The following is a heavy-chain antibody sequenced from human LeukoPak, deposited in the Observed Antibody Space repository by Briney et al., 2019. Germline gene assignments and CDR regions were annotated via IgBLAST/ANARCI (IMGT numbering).Heavy chain of an antibody. CDR2: IYTSGST. CDR3: ARAHPYGSGRLDY. J-gene: IGHJ4*02. D-gene: IGHD3-10*01. Sequence: SQTLSLTCTVSGGSISSGRYYWSWIRQPAGKGLEWIGRIYTSGSTNYNPSLKSRVTISVDTSKNQFSLKLSSVTAADTAVYYCARAHPYGSGRLDYWGQGTLVTVSS. CDR1: GGSISSGRYY. V-gene: IGHV4-61*02.